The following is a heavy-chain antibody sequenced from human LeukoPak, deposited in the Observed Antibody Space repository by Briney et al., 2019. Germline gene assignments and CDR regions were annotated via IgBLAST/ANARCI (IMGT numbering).Heavy chain of an antibody. J-gene: IGHJ4*02. D-gene: IGHD5-12*01. CDR2: IYTSGST. Sequence: SETLSLTCTVSGGSISSGSYYWSWIRQPAGKGLEWIGLIYTSGSTNYNPSLKSRVTISVDTSKNQFSLKLSSVTAADTAVYYCARDRGDGYDYFWDYWGQGTLVTVSS. CDR1: GGSISSGSYY. V-gene: IGHV4-61*02. CDR3: ARDRGDGYDYFWDY.